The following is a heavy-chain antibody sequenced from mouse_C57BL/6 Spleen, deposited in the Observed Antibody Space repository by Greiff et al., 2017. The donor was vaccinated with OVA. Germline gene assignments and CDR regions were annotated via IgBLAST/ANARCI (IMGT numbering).Heavy chain of an antibody. CDR1: GFSFNTYA. Sequence: EVKLVESGGGLVQPKGSLKLSCAASGFSFNTYAMNWVRQAPGKGLEWVARIRSKSNNYATYYADSVKDRFTISRDDSESMLYLQMNNLKTEDTAMYYCVRNYYGSSSWYFDVWGTGTTVTVSS. CDR2: IRSKSNNYAT. D-gene: IGHD1-1*01. CDR3: VRNYYGSSSWYFDV. V-gene: IGHV10-1*01. J-gene: IGHJ1*03.